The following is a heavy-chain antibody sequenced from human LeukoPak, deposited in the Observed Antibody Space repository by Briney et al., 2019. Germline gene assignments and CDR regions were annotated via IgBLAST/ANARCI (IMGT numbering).Heavy chain of an antibody. CDR1: GASITSYY. CDR2: MHYSGNT. Sequence: PSETLSLTCTVSGASITSYYWSWIRQPPGKGLEWIGYMHYSGNTKDNPSLKSRATISLDTSKNHFSLKLSSVTAADTAVYYCARFFGSGSYYNELPYWFDPWGQGTLVTVSS. V-gene: IGHV4-59*01. J-gene: IGHJ5*02. CDR3: ARFFGSGSYYNELPYWFDP. D-gene: IGHD3-10*01.